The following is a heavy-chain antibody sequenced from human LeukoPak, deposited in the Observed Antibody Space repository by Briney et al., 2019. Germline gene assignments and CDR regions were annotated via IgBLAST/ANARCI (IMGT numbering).Heavy chain of an antibody. J-gene: IGHJ3*02. Sequence: SETLSHTCAVYGGSFSGYYWSWIRQPPGKGLEWIGEINHSGSTNYNPSLKSRVTISVDTSKNQFSLKLSSVTAADTAVYYCARAYCSGGSCYLWYAFDIWGQGTMVTVSS. CDR3: ARAYCSGGSCYLWYAFDI. CDR1: GGSFSGYY. CDR2: INHSGST. V-gene: IGHV4-34*01. D-gene: IGHD2-15*01.